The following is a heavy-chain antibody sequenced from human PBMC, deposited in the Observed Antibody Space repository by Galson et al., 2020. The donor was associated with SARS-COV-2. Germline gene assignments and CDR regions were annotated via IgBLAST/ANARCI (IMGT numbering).Heavy chain of an antibody. CDR1: GFTFGSSA. CDR3: ARETDDHTSSWFDS. CDR2: ISSDGTTK. V-gene: IGHV3-30*04. Sequence: QLGESLKISCAASGFTFGSSAMHWVRQAPGKGLEWLAIISSDGTTKYNSESVKGRFTISRDISKNTLYLQMNSLRPEDTAVYYCARETDDHTSSWFDSWGQGTLVTVSS. D-gene: IGHD6-13*01. J-gene: IGHJ5*01.